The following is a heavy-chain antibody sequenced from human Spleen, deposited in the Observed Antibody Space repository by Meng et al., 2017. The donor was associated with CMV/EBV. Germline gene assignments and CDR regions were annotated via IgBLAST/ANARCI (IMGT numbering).Heavy chain of an antibody. CDR1: GGSFSGYY. D-gene: IGHD2-8*01. CDR2: INHSGST. J-gene: IGHJ4*02. CDR3: ARWYCTNGVCYADY. V-gene: IGHV4-34*01. Sequence: SETLSLTCAVYGGSFSGYYWSWIRQPPGKGLEWIGEINHSGSTNYNPSLKSRVTISVDTSKNQFSLKLSSVTAADTAVYYCARWYCTNGVCYADYWGQGTLVTVSS.